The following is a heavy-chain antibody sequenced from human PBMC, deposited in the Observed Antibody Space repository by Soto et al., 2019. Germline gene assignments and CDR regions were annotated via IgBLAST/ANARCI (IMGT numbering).Heavy chain of an antibody. Sequence: EASVKVSCKASGYTFPGYYMHWVRQAPGQGLEWMGWINPNSGGTNYAQKFQGWVTMTRDTSISTAYMELSRLRSDDTAVYYCARVLSQRDFWSGYGAFDIWGQGTMVTVSS. CDR3: ARVLSQRDFWSGYGAFDI. J-gene: IGHJ3*02. CDR1: GYTFPGYY. CDR2: INPNSGGT. V-gene: IGHV1-2*04. D-gene: IGHD3-3*01.